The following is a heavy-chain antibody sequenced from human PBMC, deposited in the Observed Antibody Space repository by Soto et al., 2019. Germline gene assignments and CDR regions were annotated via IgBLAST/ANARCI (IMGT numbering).Heavy chain of an antibody. V-gene: IGHV4-30-2*01. J-gene: IGHJ2*01. CDR2: IYHSGST. Sequence: QLQLQESGSGLVKPSQTLSLTCAVSGGSISSGGXXXXXXRQPPGKGLEWIGYIYHSGSTYYNPSLKSRVTISVDRSKNQFSLKLSSVTAADTAVYYCARDPGLWGRGTLVTVSS. CDR1: GGSISSGGXX. CDR3: ARDPGL.